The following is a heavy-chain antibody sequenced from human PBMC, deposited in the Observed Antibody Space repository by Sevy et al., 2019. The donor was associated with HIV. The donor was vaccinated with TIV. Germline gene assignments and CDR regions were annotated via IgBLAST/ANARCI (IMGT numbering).Heavy chain of an antibody. J-gene: IGHJ6*02. D-gene: IGHD3-3*01. Sequence: GGSLRLSCVASAFTFSTYGMHWVRQAPGKGLEWVSVISFDGSHKYYADSVKGRCTVSRDNSKNTLNLQMNSLRAEDTAVYYCARDLRPHLLYPDFWSGYSGMDVWGQGTTVTVSS. V-gene: IGHV3-30*03. CDR3: ARDLRPHLLYPDFWSGYSGMDV. CDR1: AFTFSTYG. CDR2: ISFDGSHK.